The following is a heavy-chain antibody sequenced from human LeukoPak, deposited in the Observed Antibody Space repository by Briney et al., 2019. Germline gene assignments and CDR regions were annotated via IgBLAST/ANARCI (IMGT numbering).Heavy chain of an antibody. CDR3: ARGFNTVDFDY. CDR2: IYSGGST. J-gene: IGHJ4*02. Sequence: GGSLRLSCAASGFTVSSNYMSWVRQAPGKGLEWVSVIYSGGSTYYADSVKGRFTISRDNSKNTLYLQMNSLRAEDTAVYYCARGFNTVDFDYWGQGTLVTVSS. V-gene: IGHV3-53*01. CDR1: GFTVSSNY. D-gene: IGHD2-2*02.